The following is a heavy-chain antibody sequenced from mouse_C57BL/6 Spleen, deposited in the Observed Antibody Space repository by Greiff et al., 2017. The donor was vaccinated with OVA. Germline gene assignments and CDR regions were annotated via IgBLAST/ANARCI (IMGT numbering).Heavy chain of an antibody. V-gene: IGHV5-16*01. CDR3: ARADWDDYFDY. Sequence: DVQLVESEGGLVQPGSSMKLSCTASGFTFSDYYMAWVRQVPEKGLEWVANINYDGSSTYYLDSLKSRFIISRDNAKNILYLQMSSLKSEDTATDYCARADWDDYFDYWGQGTTLTVSS. D-gene: IGHD4-1*01. J-gene: IGHJ2*01. CDR2: INYDGSST. CDR1: GFTFSDYY.